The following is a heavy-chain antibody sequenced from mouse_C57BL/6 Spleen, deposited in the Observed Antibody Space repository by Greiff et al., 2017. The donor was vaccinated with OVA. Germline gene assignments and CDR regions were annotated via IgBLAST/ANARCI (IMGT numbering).Heavy chain of an antibody. D-gene: IGHD2-3*01. J-gene: IGHJ2*01. Sequence: VKLQESGAELVRPGTSVKVSCKASGYAFTNYLIEWVKQRPGQGLEWIGVINPGSGGTKYNEKFKGKATLTSDKSSSTAYMQLSSLTSEDSAVYFCARRLLNWGQGTTLTVSS. CDR3: ARRLLN. CDR1: GYAFTNYL. CDR2: INPGSGGT. V-gene: IGHV1-54*01.